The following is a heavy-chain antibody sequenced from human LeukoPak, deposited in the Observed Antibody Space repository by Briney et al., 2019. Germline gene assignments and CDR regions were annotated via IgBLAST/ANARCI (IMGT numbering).Heavy chain of an antibody. CDR1: GSSFSTYA. D-gene: IGHD4-17*01. Sequence: PGRTLRLSCCSFGSSFSTYAMKRASNASVKGMEHVSAISTNGGTTYYAESSRGRFAISRDNSKNTLYLQMSSLRADDTAVYYCVKGPGPTVNYYFDFWGQGTLVTVSS. CDR2: ISTNGGTT. J-gene: IGHJ4*02. CDR3: VKGPGPTVNYYFDF. V-gene: IGHV3-64D*06.